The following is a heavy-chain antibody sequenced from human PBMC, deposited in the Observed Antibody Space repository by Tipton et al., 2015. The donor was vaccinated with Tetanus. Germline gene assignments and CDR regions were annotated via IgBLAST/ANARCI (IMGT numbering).Heavy chain of an antibody. CDR1: GFTFSSYA. D-gene: IGHD2-15*01. Sequence: CAASGFTFSSYAMSWVRQAPGKRLEWVSAISGSGGSTYYADSVKGRFTISRDNSKNTLYLQMNSLRAEDTAVYYCAKENLGYCSGGSCYDYNWFDPWGQGTLVTVSS. CDR2: ISGSGGST. CDR3: AKENLGYCSGGSCYDYNWFDP. J-gene: IGHJ5*02. V-gene: IGHV3-23*01.